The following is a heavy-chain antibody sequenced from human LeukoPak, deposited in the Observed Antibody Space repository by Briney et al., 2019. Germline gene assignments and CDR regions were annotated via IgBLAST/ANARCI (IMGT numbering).Heavy chain of an antibody. CDR3: ARDHDYYYGMDV. V-gene: IGHV1-46*01. J-gene: IGHJ6*02. CDR2: INPSGGST. CDR1: GYTFTSYY. Sequence: ASVKVSCKASGYTFTSYYMHWVRQAPGQGLEWMGIINPSGGSTSYAQKFQGRVTMTRDTSISTAYMELSRLRSDDTAVYYYARDHDYYYGMDVWGQGTTVTVSS.